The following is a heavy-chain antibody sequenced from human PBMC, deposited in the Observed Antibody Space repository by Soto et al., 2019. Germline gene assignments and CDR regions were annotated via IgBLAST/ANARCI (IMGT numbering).Heavy chain of an antibody. J-gene: IGHJ4*02. CDR2: VKRKSDGETT. D-gene: IGHD1-26*01. Sequence: GGSLRLSCAASGFTFSSYWMSWVRQAPGKGLEWVGRVKRKSDGETTDYAAPVTGRFTISRDDSKPTVYLQMNSLKIEDTGIYYCVAGSPFEYWGQGTLVTVSS. CDR3: VAGSPFEY. CDR1: GFTFSSYW. V-gene: IGHV3-15*05.